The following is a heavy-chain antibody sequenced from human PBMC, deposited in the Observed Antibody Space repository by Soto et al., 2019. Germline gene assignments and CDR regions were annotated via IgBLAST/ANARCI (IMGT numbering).Heavy chain of an antibody. D-gene: IGHD6-13*01. J-gene: IGHJ6*02. CDR1: GYTFSCYD. CDR3: ARFSSWYFSNGMDV. V-gene: IGHV1-8*01. Sequence: ASVKVFCRASGYTFSCYDINGVRQATGQRLEWMGWMNPNSGNTGYAQKFQGRVTMTRNTSISTAYMELSSLRSEDTAVYYCARFSSWYFSNGMDVWGQ. CDR2: MNPNSGNT.